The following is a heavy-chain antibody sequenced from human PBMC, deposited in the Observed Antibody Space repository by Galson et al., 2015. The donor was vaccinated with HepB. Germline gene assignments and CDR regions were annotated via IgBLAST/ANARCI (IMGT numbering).Heavy chain of an antibody. CDR1: GFSFSSYA. V-gene: IGHV3-23*01. CDR2: ISGSGGST. CDR3: AKGAIYYGSGSFFDY. Sequence: SLRLSCAASGFSFSSYAMNWVRQAPGKGLEWVPAISGSGGSTYYADSVKGRFTISRDNSKDTLLLQMNSLRGEDTAVYYCAKGAIYYGSGSFFDYWGQGALVTVFS. J-gene: IGHJ4*02. D-gene: IGHD3-10*01.